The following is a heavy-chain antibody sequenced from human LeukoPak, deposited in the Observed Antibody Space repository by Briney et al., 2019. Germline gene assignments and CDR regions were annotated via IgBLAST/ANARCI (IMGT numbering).Heavy chain of an antibody. CDR1: GGSIGSGGYY. Sequence: SQTLSLTCTVSGGSIGSGGYYWSWIRQHPGTGLEWIGYIYYSGDTYYNPSLKSRVTISLDTSKNQFSLKLSSVTAADTAVYYCARWNYYDSSAYYYGGDYWGQGTLVTVSS. J-gene: IGHJ4*02. CDR3: ARWNYYDSSAYYYGGDY. CDR2: IYYSGDT. V-gene: IGHV4-31*03. D-gene: IGHD3-22*01.